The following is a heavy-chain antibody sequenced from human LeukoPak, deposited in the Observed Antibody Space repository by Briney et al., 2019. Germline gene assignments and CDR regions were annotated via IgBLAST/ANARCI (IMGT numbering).Heavy chain of an antibody. CDR1: GYTFTSYG. CDR3: ARDRGVGYSSLYPEQHFDY. V-gene: IGHV1-18*01. D-gene: IGHD6-19*01. Sequence: ASVKVSCKASGYTFTSYGISWVRQAPGQGLEWMGWISAYNGNTNYAQKLQSRVTMTTDTSTSTAYMELRSLRSDDTAVYYCARDRGVGYSSLYPEQHFDYWGQGTLVTVSS. J-gene: IGHJ4*02. CDR2: ISAYNGNT.